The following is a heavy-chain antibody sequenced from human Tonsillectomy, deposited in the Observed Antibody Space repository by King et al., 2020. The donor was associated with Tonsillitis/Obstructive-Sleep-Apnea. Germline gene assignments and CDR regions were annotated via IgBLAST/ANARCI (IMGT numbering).Heavy chain of an antibody. D-gene: IGHD6-6*01. Sequence: VQLVESGGGLVQPGGSLRLSCAASGFSFSRFAMNWVRQTPGKGLEWVSSISGSGDITYYADSVKGRFTVSRDNSKNTLYLQMNSLRAEDTAVYFCARDRRGGFIAAFNWFDPWGQGIMVTVSS. V-gene: IGHV3-23*04. CDR3: ARDRRGGFIAAFNWFDP. J-gene: IGHJ5*02. CDR1: GFSFSRFA. CDR2: ISGSGDIT.